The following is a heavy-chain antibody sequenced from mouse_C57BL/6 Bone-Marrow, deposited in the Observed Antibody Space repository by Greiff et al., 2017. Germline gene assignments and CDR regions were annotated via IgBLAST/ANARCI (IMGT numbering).Heavy chain of an antibody. CDR1: GFNIKDDY. CDR3: TGSQAWFAY. J-gene: IGHJ3*01. V-gene: IGHV14-4*01. CDR2: IDPENGDT. D-gene: IGHD1-1*01. Sequence: VQLKQSGAELVRPGASVKLSCTASGFNIKDDYMHWVKQRPEQGLEWIGWIDPENGDTEYASKFQGKATITADTSSNTAYLQLSSLTSEDTAVYYCTGSQAWFAYRGQGTLVTVSA.